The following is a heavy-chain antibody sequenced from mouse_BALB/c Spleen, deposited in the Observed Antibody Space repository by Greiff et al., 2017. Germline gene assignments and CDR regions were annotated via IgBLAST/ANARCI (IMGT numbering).Heavy chain of an antibody. D-gene: IGHD1-1*01. Sequence: EVKVVESGGGLVKPGGSLKLSCAASGFTFSSYAMSWVRQSPEKRLEWVAEISSGGSYTYYPDTVTGRFTISRDNAKNTLYLEMSSLRSEDTAMYYCARPDYYGSSSWFAYWGQGTLVTVSA. V-gene: IGHV5-9-4*01. J-gene: IGHJ3*01. CDR2: ISSGGSYT. CDR3: ARPDYYGSSSWFAY. CDR1: GFTFSSYA.